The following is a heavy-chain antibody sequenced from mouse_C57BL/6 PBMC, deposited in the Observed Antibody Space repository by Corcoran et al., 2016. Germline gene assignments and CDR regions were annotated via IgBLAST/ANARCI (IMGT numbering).Heavy chain of an antibody. CDR2: INTYSGGP. CDR1: GYTFTTYG. D-gene: IGHD2-4*01. Sequence: QIQLVQSGPELKKPGETVKISSKASGYTFTTYGMSWVKQAPGKGLKWMGWINTYSGGPTYADDFKGRFAFSLETAASTSYLQINNLKNEDTARSFCASGEMGLRRGHYYAMDYWGQGTSFTAS. J-gene: IGHJ4*01. CDR3: ASGEMGLRRGHYYAMDY. V-gene: IGHV9-3*01.